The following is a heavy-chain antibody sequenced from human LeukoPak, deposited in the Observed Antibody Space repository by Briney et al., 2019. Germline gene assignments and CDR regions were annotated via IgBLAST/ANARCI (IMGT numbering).Heavy chain of an antibody. CDR1: GYTFTRYD. CDR2: MNPNSGNT. J-gene: IGHJ4*02. D-gene: IGHD3-22*01. CDR3: ARVLHYYDSTPGY. V-gene: IGHV1-8*03. Sequence: VSLKVSCKASGYTFTRYDINWVRQATGQGLEWMGWMNPNSGNTGYAQKFQGRVTITRNTSISTAYMELSSLRSEDTAVYYCARVLHYYDSTPGYWGQGTLVTVSS.